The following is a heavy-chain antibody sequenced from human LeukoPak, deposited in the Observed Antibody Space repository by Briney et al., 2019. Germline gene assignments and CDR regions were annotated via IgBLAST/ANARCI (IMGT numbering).Heavy chain of an antibody. D-gene: IGHD3-10*01. CDR2: INDSGTT. CDR1: GGSISSSSAY. J-gene: IGHJ4*02. CDR3: ARYGQNYYGRRYFDS. V-gene: IGHV4-39*07. Sequence: PSETLSLTCTVSGGSISSSSAYWGWIRQPPGRRLEWIGEINDSGTTNYNPSLKSRVTISVDTSKNQFSLKLSAVTAADTAVFYCARYGQNYYGRRYFDSWGQGTVVTVSS.